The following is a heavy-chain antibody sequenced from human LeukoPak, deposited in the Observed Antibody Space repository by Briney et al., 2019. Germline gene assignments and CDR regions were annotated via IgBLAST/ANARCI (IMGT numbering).Heavy chain of an antibody. CDR3: SSNPADFSCGSCYPRGNSFDR. D-gene: IGHD2-15*01. CDR2: IYHSGNT. CDR1: GYYINRGYY. J-gene: IGHJ5*02. Sequence: SETLSLTCTVSGYYINRGYYWGWVRPPPGKGLGWVGIIYHSGNTYYNPSLKSRVTITVDTSKNQFSMKLNFVTAADTALYFCSSNPADFSCGSCYPRGNSFDRWGRGSLVIVSS. V-gene: IGHV4-38-2*02.